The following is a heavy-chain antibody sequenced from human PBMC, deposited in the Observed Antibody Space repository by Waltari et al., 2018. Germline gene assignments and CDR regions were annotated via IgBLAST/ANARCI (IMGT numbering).Heavy chain of an antibody. J-gene: IGHJ5*02. CDR1: AFLFSDSA. CDR2: IRTKPNSYAT. Sequence: EVQLVESGGGLVQPGGSLTLSWVGSAFLFSDSAIHWVRQSSGKGLEWVGRIRTKPNSYATAYGASVKGRFTISRDDSRNTAYLLMSGLKTEDTAVYYCATHDPLDHWGQGTLVTVSS. V-gene: IGHV3-73*01. CDR3: ATHDPLDH.